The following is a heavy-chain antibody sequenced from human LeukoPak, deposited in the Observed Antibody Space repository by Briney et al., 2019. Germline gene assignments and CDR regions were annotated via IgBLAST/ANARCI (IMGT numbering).Heavy chain of an antibody. J-gene: IGHJ4*02. CDR3: AKDPSSSTKVRSADY. D-gene: IGHD6-13*01. V-gene: IGHV3-23*01. CDR1: GFTFSSYA. Sequence: PGGSLRLSCAASGFTFSSYAMGWVRQAPGKGLEWVSSISGSGGSTYYADSVKGRFTISRDNSKNTLYLQMNSLRVEDTAVYYCAKDPSSSTKVRSADYWGQGTLVTVSS. CDR2: ISGSGGST.